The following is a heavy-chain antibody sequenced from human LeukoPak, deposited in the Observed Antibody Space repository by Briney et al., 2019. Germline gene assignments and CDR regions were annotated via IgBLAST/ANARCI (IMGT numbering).Heavy chain of an antibody. J-gene: IGHJ4*02. Sequence: GGSLRLSCAASRFTFSSYGMHWVRQAPGKGLEWLAFIHYDGSIKHYADSVKGRFASSRDNTKTTLYLQMNSLTVEDTALYSSTKELDVIAVPPTKYYFHYWGQGTLVTVSS. CDR2: IHYDGSIK. CDR1: RFTFSSYG. V-gene: IGHV3-30*02. CDR3: TKELDVIAVPPTKYYFHY. D-gene: IGHD2-2*03.